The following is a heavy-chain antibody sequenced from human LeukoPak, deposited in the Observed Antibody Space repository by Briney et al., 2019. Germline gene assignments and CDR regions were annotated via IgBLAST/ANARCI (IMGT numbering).Heavy chain of an antibody. Sequence: GGSLRLSCAASGFTYSSYGMHWVRQAPGKGLEWVALIRYDGSNKYYADSVKGRFTISRDNSKNTLYLQMNSLRAEDTAVYYCAKINYGDYYSGPLYGMDVWGQGTTVTVSS. CDR1: GFTYSSYG. CDR2: IRYDGSNK. D-gene: IGHD4-17*01. J-gene: IGHJ6*02. V-gene: IGHV3-30*02. CDR3: AKINYGDYYSGPLYGMDV.